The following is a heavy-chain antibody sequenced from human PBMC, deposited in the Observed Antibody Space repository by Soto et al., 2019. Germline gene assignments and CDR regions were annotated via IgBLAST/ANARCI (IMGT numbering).Heavy chain of an antibody. J-gene: IGHJ4*02. Sequence: EVQLLDSGGGLVQPGGSLRLSCAASGFTFSSYAMNWVRQAPGKGLEWVSVISGSGDSTYYADSVKGRFTITRDNSKNTLYLQMNRLRTEDTAVYYCARRGPVTYFDYWGQGTLVTVSS. V-gene: IGHV3-23*01. CDR1: GFTFSSYA. D-gene: IGHD3-10*01. CDR3: ARRGPVTYFDY. CDR2: ISGSGDST.